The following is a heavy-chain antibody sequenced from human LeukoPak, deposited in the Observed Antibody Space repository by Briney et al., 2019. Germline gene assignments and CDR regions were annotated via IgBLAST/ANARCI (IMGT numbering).Heavy chain of an antibody. J-gene: IGHJ6*03. CDR2: IHPKSGGA. D-gene: IGHD3-22*01. Sequence: ASVMLFCKASGYTFTANYIHWVRQAPGQGLEWVGRIHPKSGGANYAQKFRDRVTLTRDTSINTAYMELSGLRSDDAAVYYCARAYYDSSGYFGWGTDYYYYYMDVWGEGTTVTISS. V-gene: IGHV1-2*06. CDR1: GYTFTANY. CDR3: ARAYYDSSGYFGWGTDYYYYYMDV.